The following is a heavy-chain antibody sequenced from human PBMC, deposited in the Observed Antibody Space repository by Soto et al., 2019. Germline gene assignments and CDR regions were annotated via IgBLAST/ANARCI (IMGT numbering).Heavy chain of an antibody. J-gene: IGHJ5*02. CDR3: AKDRTLDP. CDR2: VYRDGTT. Sequence: EVQLVESGGTWIQPGGSLRLSCAASGFSVSNTFMTWVRQAPGKGLAWVSCVYRDGTTYYGDSVKGRFTISRDRSTNTLFLQMHRLRAEDTAVYYCAKDRTLDPWGQGTLVTVSS. V-gene: IGHV3-53*01. D-gene: IGHD1-7*01. CDR1: GFSVSNTF.